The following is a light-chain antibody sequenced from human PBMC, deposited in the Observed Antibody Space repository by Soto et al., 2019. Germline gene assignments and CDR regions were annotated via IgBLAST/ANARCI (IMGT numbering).Light chain of an antibody. J-gene: IGKJ1*01. Sequence: DIQMTQSPSTLSASVGDRVTISCRASQSISSWFAWDQQKPGKAPKLLIYDASSLESGVTSRFSGSGSGTEFTLTISSLQPDDFATYYCRQYNSYPWTFGQGTKVEIK. V-gene: IGKV1-5*01. CDR2: DAS. CDR3: RQYNSYPWT. CDR1: QSISSW.